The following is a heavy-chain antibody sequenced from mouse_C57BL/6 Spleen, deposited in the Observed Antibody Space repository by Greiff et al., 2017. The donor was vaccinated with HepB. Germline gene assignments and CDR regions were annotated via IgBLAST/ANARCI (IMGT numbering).Heavy chain of an antibody. D-gene: IGHD4-1*01. Sequence: QVQLKESGPELVKPGASVKLSCKASGYTFTSYDINWVKQRPGQGLEWIGWIYPGDGSTKYNEKFKGKATLTVDTSSSTAYMELHSLTSEDSAVYFCARGSLGRFAYWGQGTLVTVSA. CDR3: ARGSLGRFAY. CDR1: GYTFTSYD. CDR2: IYPGDGST. V-gene: IGHV1-85*01. J-gene: IGHJ3*01.